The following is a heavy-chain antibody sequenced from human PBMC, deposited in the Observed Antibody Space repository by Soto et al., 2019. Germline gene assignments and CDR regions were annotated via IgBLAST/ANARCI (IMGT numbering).Heavy chain of an antibody. CDR3: ARGWADYGDASNWFDP. CDR2: IIPIFGTA. D-gene: IGHD4-17*01. Sequence: QVQLVQSGAEVKKPGSSVKVSCKASGGTFSSYAISWVRQAPGQGLEWMGGIIPIFGTANYAQKFQGRVTITADESTSTAYMELSCLRSEDTAVYYCARGWADYGDASNWFDPWGQGTLVTVSS. J-gene: IGHJ5*02. V-gene: IGHV1-69*01. CDR1: GGTFSSYA.